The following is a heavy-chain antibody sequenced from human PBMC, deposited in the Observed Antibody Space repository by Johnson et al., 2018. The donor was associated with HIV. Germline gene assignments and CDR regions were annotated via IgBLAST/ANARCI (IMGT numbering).Heavy chain of an antibody. CDR3: ATWAPDAFDI. CDR2: ISYDGSNK. J-gene: IGHJ3*02. CDR1: GFTFSTYA. V-gene: IGHV3-30-3*01. D-gene: IGHD7-27*01. Sequence: QVQLVESGGGLVQPGGSLRLSCAASGFTFSTYAMHWVRQAPGKGLAWVAVISYDGSNKYYADSVKGRFTISRDNSKNTLYLQMNSLRAEDTAVDYCATWAPDAFDIWGQGTMVTVSS.